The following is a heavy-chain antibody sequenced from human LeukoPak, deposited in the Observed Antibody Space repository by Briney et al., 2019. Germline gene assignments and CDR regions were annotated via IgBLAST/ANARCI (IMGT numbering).Heavy chain of an antibody. D-gene: IGHD6-13*01. Sequence: GGSLRLSCEVSGFTFTDYWMNWVRQAPGKGPEWVASIRQDGSEKTHVDSVKGRFTISRDNTKNSLSLQLNGLRAEDTAVYYCARDGTAAGLYFDLRGQGTLVTVSS. J-gene: IGHJ4*01. V-gene: IGHV3-7*01. CDR1: GFTFTDYW. CDR2: IRQDGSEK. CDR3: ARDGTAAGLYFDL.